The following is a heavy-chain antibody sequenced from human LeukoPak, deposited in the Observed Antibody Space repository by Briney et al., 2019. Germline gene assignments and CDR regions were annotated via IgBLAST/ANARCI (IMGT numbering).Heavy chain of an antibody. CDR1: GFTFSDYY. D-gene: IGHD3-3*01. CDR2: ISSSGSTI. V-gene: IGHV3-11*04. J-gene: IGHJ3*02. CDR3: ARVSYYDFWSGYYGGNAFDI. Sequence: PGGSLRLSCAASGFTFSDYYMSWIRQAPGKGLEWVSYISSSGSTIYYADSVKGRFTISRDNAKDSLYLQMNSLRAEDTAVYYCARVSYYDFWSGYYGGNAFDIWGQGTMVTVSS.